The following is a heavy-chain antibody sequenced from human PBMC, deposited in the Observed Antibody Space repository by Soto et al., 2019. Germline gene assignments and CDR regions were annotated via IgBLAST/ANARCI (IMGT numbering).Heavy chain of an antibody. J-gene: IGHJ1*01. CDR1: GFTFSSYD. CDR3: AKGVPGIAVAGTGYFQH. V-gene: IGHV3-23*01. CDR2: ISGSGDST. D-gene: IGHD6-19*01. Sequence: PGGSLRLSCVASGFTFSSYDMNWVRQAPGKGLEWVSGISGSGDSTYYADSVKGRFTISRDNSKNTLYLQMNSLRAEDTAVYYCAKGVPGIAVAGTGYFQHWGQGTLVTVSS.